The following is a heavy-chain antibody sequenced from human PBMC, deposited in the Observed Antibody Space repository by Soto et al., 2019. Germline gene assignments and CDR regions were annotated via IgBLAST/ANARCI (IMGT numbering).Heavy chain of an antibody. D-gene: IGHD1-26*01. CDR2: IYYSGST. J-gene: IGHJ4*02. CDR3: ALRAPPIVGVTLFHS. V-gene: IGHV4-59*01. CDR1: GGSISSYY. Sequence: SETLSLTCTVSGGSISSYYWSWIRQPPGKGLEWIGYIYYSGSTNYNPSLKSRVTISVDTSKNQVVLTMTNMDPVDTATYYCALRAPPIVGVTLFHSWGQGTLVTVSS.